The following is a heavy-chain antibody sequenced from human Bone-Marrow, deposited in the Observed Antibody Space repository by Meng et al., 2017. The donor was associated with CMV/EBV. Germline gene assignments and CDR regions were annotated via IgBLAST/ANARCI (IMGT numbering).Heavy chain of an antibody. CDR1: GGYFSGYY. J-gene: IGHJ4*02. Sequence: SETLSLTCAVYGGYFSGYYWSWIRQPPGKGLEWIGEINHSGSTNYNPSLKSRVTISVDTSKNQFSLKLSSVTAADTAMYYCARALTYYDFWSGYSPNYFDYWGQGTLVTVSS. V-gene: IGHV4-34*01. CDR3: ARALTYYDFWSGYSPNYFDY. D-gene: IGHD3-3*01. CDR2: INHSGST.